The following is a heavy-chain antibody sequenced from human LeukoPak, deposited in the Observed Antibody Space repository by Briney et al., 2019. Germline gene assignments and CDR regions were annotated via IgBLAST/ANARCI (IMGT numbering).Heavy chain of an antibody. CDR2: INPSGGST. Sequence: ASVKVSCKASGYSFISQYMHWVRQAPGQGLEWMGIINPSGGSTSYAQKFQGRVTMTRDTSTSTVYMELSSLRSEDTAVYYCARALGKELVRKAFDYWGQGTLVTVSS. CDR1: GYSFISQY. J-gene: IGHJ4*02. V-gene: IGHV1-46*01. CDR3: ARALGKELVRKAFDY. D-gene: IGHD3-10*01.